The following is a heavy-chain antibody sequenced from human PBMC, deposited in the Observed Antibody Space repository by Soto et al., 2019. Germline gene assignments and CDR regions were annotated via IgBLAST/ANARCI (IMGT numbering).Heavy chain of an antibody. CDR1: GYTFTGYY. V-gene: IGHV1-2*04. J-gene: IGHJ3*02. CDR2: INPNSGGT. CDR3: ATTRKYYYDSSGYDAFDI. Sequence: ASVKVSCKDSGYTFTGYYMHWVRQAPGQGLEWMGWINPNSGGTNYAQKFQGWVTMTRDTSISTAYMELSRLRSDDTAVYYCATTRKYYYDSSGYDAFDIWGQGTMVTV. D-gene: IGHD3-22*01.